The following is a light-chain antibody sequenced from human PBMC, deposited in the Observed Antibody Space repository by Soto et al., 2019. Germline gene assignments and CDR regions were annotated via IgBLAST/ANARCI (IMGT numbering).Light chain of an antibody. CDR3: ATWDDSRKGV. V-gene: IGLV1-44*01. J-gene: IGLJ1*01. CDR2: TNN. Sequence: QSVLTQPPSASGTPGQRIIISCSVSTSNIESHSVNWFQQVPGTAPRLLIITNNQRPSGVPDRFSGSKSGASASLAISGLQSEDEATYYCATWDDSRKGVFGTGTKVTVL. CDR1: TSNIESHS.